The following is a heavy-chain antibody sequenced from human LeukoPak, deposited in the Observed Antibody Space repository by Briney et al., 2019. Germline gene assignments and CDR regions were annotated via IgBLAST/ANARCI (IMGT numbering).Heavy chain of an antibody. V-gene: IGHV4-39*07. CDR2: INHSGST. J-gene: IGHJ4*02. CDR1: GGSISSSSYN. Sequence: PSETLSLTCTVSGGSISSSSYNWAWIRQPPGKGLEWIGEINHSGSTNYNPSLKSRVTISVDTSKNQFSLKLSSVTAADTAVYYCARGVNYRTHYDYWGQGTLVTVSS. D-gene: IGHD4-11*01. CDR3: ARGVNYRTHYDY.